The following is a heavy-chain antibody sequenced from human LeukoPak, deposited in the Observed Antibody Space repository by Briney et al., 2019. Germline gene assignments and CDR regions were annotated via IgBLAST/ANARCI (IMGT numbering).Heavy chain of an antibody. CDR1: GYTFTSYY. D-gene: IGHD2-15*01. Sequence: ASVKVSCKASGYTFTSYYMHWVRQAPGQGLEWMGIINPSGGSTSYAQKFQGRVTMTRDTSTSTVYMELSSLRAEDTAVYYCARDNCGYCSGGSCYVNLLGYWGQGTLVTVSS. CDR2: INPSGGST. CDR3: ARDNCGYCSGGSCYVNLLGY. V-gene: IGHV1-46*03. J-gene: IGHJ4*02.